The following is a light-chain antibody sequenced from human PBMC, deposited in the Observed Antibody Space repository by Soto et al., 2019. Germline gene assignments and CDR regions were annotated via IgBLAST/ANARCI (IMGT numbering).Light chain of an antibody. CDR1: QSISSY. J-gene: IGKJ1*01. CDR2: AAS. CDR3: QQSYSTPRT. V-gene: IGKV1-39*01. Sequence: DIQMTQSPSSLSASVGARVTITCRASQSISSYLNWYQQKPGKAPKLLIYAASSLQSAVPSRFSGSGSGTDFTLTISSLQPEDFATYYCQQSYSTPRTFGQGTKVDIK.